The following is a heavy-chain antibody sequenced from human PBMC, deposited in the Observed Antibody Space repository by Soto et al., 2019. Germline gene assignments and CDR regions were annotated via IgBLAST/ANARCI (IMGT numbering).Heavy chain of an antibody. CDR3: ARDRKTVTVYYYYGMDV. Sequence: QVQLVESGGGLVKPGVSPRLSCAASGFTFSDYYMSWIRQAPGKGLEWVSYISSSGSTIYYADSVKGRFTISRDNAKNSLYLQMNSLRAEDTAVYYCARDRKTVTVYYYYGMDVWVQETTVTVCS. V-gene: IGHV3-11*01. D-gene: IGHD4-17*01. J-gene: IGHJ6*02. CDR1: GFTFSDYY. CDR2: ISSSGSTI.